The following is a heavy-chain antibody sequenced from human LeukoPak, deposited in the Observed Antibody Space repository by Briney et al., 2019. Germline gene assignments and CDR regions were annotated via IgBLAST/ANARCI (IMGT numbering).Heavy chain of an antibody. CDR3: AKGPGYDFWSVNYMDV. CDR1: GASISYGSYY. D-gene: IGHD3-3*01. V-gene: IGHV4-61*02. Sequence: PSETLSLTCSVSGASISYGSYYWSWIRQPAGKGLEWVGRIYTSGSTDYNPSLKRRATISVDTSQNQFSLKLSSVTAADTAVYYCAKGPGYDFWSVNYMDVWGRGTTVPVS. J-gene: IGHJ6*03. CDR2: IYTSGST.